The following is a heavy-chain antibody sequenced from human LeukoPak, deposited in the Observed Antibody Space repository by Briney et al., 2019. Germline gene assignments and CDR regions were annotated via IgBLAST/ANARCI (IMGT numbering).Heavy chain of an antibody. CDR2: IYTSGST. Sequence: SETLSLTCTVSGGSISSYFWSWIRQPAGKGLEWIGRIYTSGSTDYNPSLKSRVTMSVDASKNQFSLKLNSVTAADTAVYYCARGPRNSDWYSIDYGGQGTLATVSS. J-gene: IGHJ4*02. CDR3: ARGPRNSDWYSIDY. D-gene: IGHD6-19*01. V-gene: IGHV4-4*07. CDR1: GGSISSYF.